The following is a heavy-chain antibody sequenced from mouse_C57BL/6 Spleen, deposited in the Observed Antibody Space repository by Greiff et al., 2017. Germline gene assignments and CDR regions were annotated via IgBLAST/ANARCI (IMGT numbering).Heavy chain of an antibody. Sequence: VQLQESGPGLVQPSQSLSITCTVSGFSLTSYGVHWVRQPPGKGLEWLGVIWSGGSTDNNAAFISRMSISKDNSKSQVFFKMNSLQADDTAIYYCARTPAVVAYYFDYWGQGTTLTVSS. J-gene: IGHJ2*01. V-gene: IGHV2-2*01. CDR1: GFSLTSYG. D-gene: IGHD1-1*01. CDR2: IWSGGST. CDR3: ARTPAVVAYYFDY.